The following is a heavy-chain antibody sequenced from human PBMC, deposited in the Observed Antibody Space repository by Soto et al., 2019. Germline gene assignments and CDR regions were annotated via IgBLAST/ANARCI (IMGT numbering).Heavy chain of an antibody. Sequence: GGSLRLSCAASGFTFSNAWMNWVRQAPGKGLEWVGRIKSKTDGGTTDYAAPVKGRFTISRDDSKNTLYLQMNSLKTEDTGVYYCTTGLTYYYDSSGYYFDFWGQGTLVTVSS. CDR2: IKSKTDGGTT. J-gene: IGHJ4*02. V-gene: IGHV3-15*07. D-gene: IGHD3-22*01. CDR1: GFTFSNAW. CDR3: TTGLTYYYDSSGYYFDF.